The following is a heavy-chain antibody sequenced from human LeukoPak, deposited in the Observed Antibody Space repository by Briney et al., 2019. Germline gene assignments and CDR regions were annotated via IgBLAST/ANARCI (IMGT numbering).Heavy chain of an antibody. CDR2: ISSSGSTI. CDR1: GFTFSDYY. D-gene: IGHD1-26*01. CDR3: AKPLHIVGAIYYFDY. V-gene: IGHV3-11*01. Sequence: GGSLRLSCAASGFTFSDYYMSWIRQAPGKGLEWVSYISSSGSTIYYADSVKGRFTISRDNSKNTLYLQMNSLRAEDTAVYYCAKPLHIVGAIYYFDYWGQGTLVIVSS. J-gene: IGHJ4*02.